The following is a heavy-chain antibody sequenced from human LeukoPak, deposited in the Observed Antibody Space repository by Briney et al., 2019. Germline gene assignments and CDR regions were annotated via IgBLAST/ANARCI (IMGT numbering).Heavy chain of an antibody. Sequence: GGSLRLSCAASGFTFSSYSMNWVRQAPGKGLEWVSSISSSSSYIYYADSVKGRFTISRDNAKNSLYLQMNSLRAEDTAVYYCAHCLWSGYYYSWFDPWGQGTLVTVSS. CDR3: AHCLWSGYYYSWFDP. CDR1: GFTFSSYS. V-gene: IGHV3-21*01. J-gene: IGHJ5*02. D-gene: IGHD3-3*01. CDR2: ISSSSSYI.